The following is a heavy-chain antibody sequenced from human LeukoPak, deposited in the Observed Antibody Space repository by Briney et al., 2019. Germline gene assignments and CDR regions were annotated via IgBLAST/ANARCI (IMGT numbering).Heavy chain of an antibody. CDR2: IYSGGST. CDR1: GFTVSSNY. Sequence: GGSLRLSCAASGFTVSSNYMSWVRQAPGKGLERVSVIYSGGSTYYADSVKGRFTISRDNSKNTLYLQMNSLRAEDTAVYYCARESVAEDAFDIWGQGTMVTVSS. CDR3: ARESVAEDAFDI. D-gene: IGHD6-19*01. V-gene: IGHV3-53*01. J-gene: IGHJ3*02.